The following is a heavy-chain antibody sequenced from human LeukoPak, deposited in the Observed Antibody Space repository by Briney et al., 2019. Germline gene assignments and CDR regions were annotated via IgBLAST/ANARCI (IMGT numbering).Heavy chain of an antibody. CDR3: ARARYDILAGPTDFDY. V-gene: IGHV4-31*03. Sequence: SETLSLTCTVSGRSISSGGYYWSWIRQHPGKGLEWFVFIYYSGSTYYNPSLKSRVTISVDTSKNQFSLKLSSVTAAGTAVYYCARARYDILAGPTDFDYWGQGALVTVSS. CDR2: IYYSGST. D-gene: IGHD3-9*01. J-gene: IGHJ4*02. CDR1: GRSISSGGYY.